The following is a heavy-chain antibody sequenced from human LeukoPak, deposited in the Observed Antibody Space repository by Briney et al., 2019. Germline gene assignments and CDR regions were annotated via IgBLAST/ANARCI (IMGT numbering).Heavy chain of an antibody. Sequence: ASVTVSFTASGYTFTNYDINWVRQAPGQGREWVGYMTPQSGNTGYAQRLQGRVTLPRDTSTATAYMEVRSLRSEDTAVYYCSRGDYWGQGTLVTVSS. V-gene: IGHV1-8*01. CDR2: MTPQSGNT. CDR3: SRGDY. J-gene: IGHJ4*02. CDR1: GYTFTNYD.